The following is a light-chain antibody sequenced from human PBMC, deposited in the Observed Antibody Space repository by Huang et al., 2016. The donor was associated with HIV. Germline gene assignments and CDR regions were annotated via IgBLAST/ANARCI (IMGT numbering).Light chain of an antibody. CDR1: QSVLYTSNNKSH. J-gene: IGKJ2*01. Sequence: DIVLTQSPDSLAVSLGERATINCKSSQSVLYTSNNKSHLAWYQQKPGQPPTLLIYWASTRESGVPDRFSGSGSGTDFTLTIRSLQAEDVAVYYCQQYYSTSLYTFGQGTKLEIK. CDR3: QQYYSTSLYT. V-gene: IGKV4-1*01. CDR2: WAS.